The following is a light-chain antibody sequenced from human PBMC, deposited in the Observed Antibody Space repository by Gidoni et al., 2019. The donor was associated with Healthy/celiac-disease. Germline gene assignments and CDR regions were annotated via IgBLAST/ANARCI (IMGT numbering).Light chain of an antibody. V-gene: IGKV2-30*01. CDR3: IQGTHWPRT. J-gene: IGKJ1*01. CDR1: QSLVYSDGNTY. Sequence: DVAMTQSPLSLPVTLGQPASISCRSSQSLVYSDGNTYLNWFQQRPGQPPRRLIYRVTSRASGVQGRCSGSGSRTDFTLKISRVEAEDVGVYYCIQGTHWPRTFGQGTKVEIK. CDR2: RVT.